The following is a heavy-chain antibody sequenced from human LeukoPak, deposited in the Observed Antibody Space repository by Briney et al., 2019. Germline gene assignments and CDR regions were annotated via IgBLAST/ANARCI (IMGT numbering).Heavy chain of an antibody. V-gene: IGHV3-23*01. Sequence: PGGSLRLSCSASGFTFSNYAMSWVRQASGKGLEWVSSISGSGGSTYYAASVRGRFTISRDNSKNTVSLQMNSLRAEDTALYYCARRIVTYYYDSSGSLDAFDIWGQGTMVAGSS. CDR1: GFTFSNYA. J-gene: IGHJ3*02. CDR3: ARRIVTYYYDSSGSLDAFDI. D-gene: IGHD3-22*01. CDR2: ISGSGGST.